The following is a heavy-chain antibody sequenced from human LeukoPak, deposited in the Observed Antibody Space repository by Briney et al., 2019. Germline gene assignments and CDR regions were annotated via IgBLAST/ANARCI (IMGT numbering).Heavy chain of an antibody. CDR2: MNTNSGNT. J-gene: IGHJ3*02. D-gene: IGHD1-1*01. Sequence: ASVKVSCKASGYTFTSYDINWVRQATGQGLEWMGWMNTNSGNTGYAQKFQGRVTMTRNTSISTAYMELRSLRSDDTAVYYCARVLEDAFDIWGQGTMVTVSS. CDR3: ARVLEDAFDI. CDR1: GYTFTSYD. V-gene: IGHV1-8*01.